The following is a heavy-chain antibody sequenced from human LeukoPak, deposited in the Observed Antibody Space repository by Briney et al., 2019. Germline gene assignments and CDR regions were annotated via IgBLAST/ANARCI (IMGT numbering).Heavy chain of an antibody. CDR1: GYTFTSYY. J-gene: IGHJ4*02. Sequence: ASVKASCSASGYTFTSYYMHSVRQAPGQGLEWMGIINLSGGSTSYAQKFQGRVTMTRDTYTSTVYMELSSLRSEDTAVYYCARHPHYNSSGYYYVLGDYWGQGTPVTVSS. V-gene: IGHV1-46*01. CDR2: INLSGGST. CDR3: ARHPHYNSSGYYYVLGDY. D-gene: IGHD3-22*01.